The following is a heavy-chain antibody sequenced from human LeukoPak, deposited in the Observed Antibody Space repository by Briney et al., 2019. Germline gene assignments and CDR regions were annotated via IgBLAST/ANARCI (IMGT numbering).Heavy chain of an antibody. Sequence: GRSLRLSCAASGFTFSSYAKHWVRQAPGKGLEGVAVISYDGSNKYYADSVKGRFTISRDNSKNTLYLQMNSLRAEDTAVYYCARGRCSSTSCYTRGDYWGQGTLVTVSS. CDR1: GFTFSSYA. CDR2: ISYDGSNK. CDR3: ARGRCSSTSCYTRGDY. D-gene: IGHD2-2*02. V-gene: IGHV3-30-3*01. J-gene: IGHJ4*02.